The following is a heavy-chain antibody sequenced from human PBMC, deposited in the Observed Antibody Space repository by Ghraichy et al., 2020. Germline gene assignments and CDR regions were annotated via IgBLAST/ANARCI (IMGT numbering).Heavy chain of an antibody. CDR3: ARVPVGATSYYYYMDV. Sequence: ASVKVSCKASGYTFTSYAMHWVRQAPGQRLEWMGWINAGNGNTKYSQKFQGRVTITRDTSASTAYMELSSLRSEDTAVYYCARVPVGATSYYYYMDVWGKGTTVTVSS. J-gene: IGHJ6*03. V-gene: IGHV1-3*01. CDR1: GYTFTSYA. D-gene: IGHD1-26*01. CDR2: INAGNGNT.